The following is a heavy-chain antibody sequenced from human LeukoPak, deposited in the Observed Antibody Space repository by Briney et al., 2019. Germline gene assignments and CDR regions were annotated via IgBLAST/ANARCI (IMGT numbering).Heavy chain of an antibody. V-gene: IGHV3-30*18. CDR1: GFTFSSYG. J-gene: IGHJ4*02. Sequence: GRSLRLSCTASGFTFSSYGMHWVRQAPGKGLEWVAVISYDGSNKYYADSVKGRFTISRDNSKNTLYLQMNSLRAEDTAVYYCAKAGAVAGFDYWGQGTLVTVSS. CDR3: AKAGAVAGFDY. D-gene: IGHD6-19*01. CDR2: ISYDGSNK.